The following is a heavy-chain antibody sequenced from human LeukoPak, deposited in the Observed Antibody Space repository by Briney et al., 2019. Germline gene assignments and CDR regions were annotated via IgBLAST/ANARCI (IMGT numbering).Heavy chain of an antibody. Sequence: GGSLRLSCAASGFTDSSYYMSWVRQAPGKGLEWVSVIYYDGSTYYADSVKSRFTISRDNSKNTLYLQLNSLRAEDSAVYYCASGHEQQLASPDAFDIWGQGTMVTVSS. CDR1: GFTDSSYY. J-gene: IGHJ3*02. V-gene: IGHV3-53*01. CDR3: ASGHEQQLASPDAFDI. D-gene: IGHD6-13*01. CDR2: IYYDGST.